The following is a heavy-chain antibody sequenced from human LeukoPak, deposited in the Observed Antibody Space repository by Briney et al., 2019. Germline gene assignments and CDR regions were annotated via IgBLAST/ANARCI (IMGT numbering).Heavy chain of an antibody. CDR2: ITGSSSHK. CDR1: EFTFSTYT. J-gene: IGHJ4*02. Sequence: GGSLRLSCTGSEFTFSTYTINWVRQAPGKGLEWVSSITGSSSHKYYAASVKGRFTISRDNAQNSLFLQMNSLRVEDTAIYYCARAYKANCSGTSCYRPDYWGQGILVTVSS. CDR3: ARAYKANCSGTSCYRPDY. V-gene: IGHV3-21*01. D-gene: IGHD2-2*01.